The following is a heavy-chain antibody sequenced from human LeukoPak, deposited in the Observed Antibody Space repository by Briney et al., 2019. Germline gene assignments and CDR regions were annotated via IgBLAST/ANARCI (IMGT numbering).Heavy chain of an antibody. J-gene: IGHJ6*01. CDR2: MNPNSGNT. CDR1: GYTFTSYG. Sequence: GASVKVSCKASGYTFTSYGISWVRQATGQGLEWMGWMNPNSGNTGYAQKFQGRVTMTRNTSISTAYMELSSLRSEDTAVYYCARGHYCSSTSCPISGSYYYYGMDVWGKGPRSPSPQ. V-gene: IGHV1-8*02. D-gene: IGHD2-2*01. CDR3: ARGHYCSSTSCPISGSYYYYGMDV.